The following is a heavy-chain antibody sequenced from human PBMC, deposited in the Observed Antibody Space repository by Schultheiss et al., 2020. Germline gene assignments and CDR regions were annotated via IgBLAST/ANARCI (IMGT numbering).Heavy chain of an antibody. J-gene: IGHJ5*02. CDR3: ARDSGSTLTTFGPPVHP. D-gene: IGHD4-17*01. Sequence: GGSLRLSCAASGFTFSSYWMHWVRQAPGQGLEWMGWINPNSGGTNYAQKFQGRVTMTRDTSISTAYMELSSLTSDDTAVYYCARDSGSTLTTFGPPVHPWGQGTLVTVSS. CDR2: INPNSGGT. V-gene: IGHV1-2*02. CDR1: GFTFSSYW.